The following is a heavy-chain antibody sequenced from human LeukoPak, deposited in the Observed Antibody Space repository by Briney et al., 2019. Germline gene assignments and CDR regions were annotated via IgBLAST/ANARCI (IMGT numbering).Heavy chain of an antibody. D-gene: IGHD2-15*01. J-gene: IGHJ4*02. CDR3: ARALYCSASSCYSGPDY. CDR2: ISSSSSYI. V-gene: IGHV3-21*01. CDR1: GFTFSSYS. Sequence: PGGSLRLSCAASGFTFSSYSMNWVRQAPGKGLEWVSSISSSSSYIYYADSVKGRFTISRDNAKNSLYLQMNSLRAEDTAVYYCARALYCSASSCYSGPDYWGQGTLVTVSS.